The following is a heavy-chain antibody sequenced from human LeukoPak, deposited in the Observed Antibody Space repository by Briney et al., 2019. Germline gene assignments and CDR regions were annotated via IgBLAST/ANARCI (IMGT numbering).Heavy chain of an antibody. D-gene: IGHD4-17*01. CDR3: ARAPDYGDYC. V-gene: IGHV5-10-1*01. CDR2: IDPSDSYS. CDR1: GYSFTNYG. J-gene: IGHJ4*02. Sequence: GESLKISCKGSGYSFTNYGISWVRQMPGKGLEWMGRIDPSDSYSNYGPSFQGHVTISADKSISTAYLQWSSLKASDTAMYYCARAPDYGDYCWGQGTLVTVSS.